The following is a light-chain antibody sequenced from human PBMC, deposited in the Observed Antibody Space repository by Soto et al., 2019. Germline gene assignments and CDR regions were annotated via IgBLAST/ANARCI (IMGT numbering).Light chain of an antibody. V-gene: IGKV1-39*01. CDR1: QSISSY. CDR2: AAS. J-gene: IGKJ4*01. Sequence: DIQMTQSPSSLSASVGDRVTITCRASQSISSYLNWYQQKPGKAPKLLIYAASSLQSGVPSRFSGSGSGTDFTLTISSLQPEDFVTYYCQQSYSTPQPTFGGGTKVEIK. CDR3: QQSYSTPQPT.